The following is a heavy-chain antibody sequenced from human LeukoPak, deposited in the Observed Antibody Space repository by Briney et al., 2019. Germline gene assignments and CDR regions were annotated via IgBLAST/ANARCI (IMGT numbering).Heavy chain of an antibody. J-gene: IGHJ4*02. Sequence: SGTLSLTCAVSGGSITSTNWWGWVRQPPGKGLEWIGEIHRSGSTNSNPSLKSRVTISVDKSKNQFSLRLSSVTAADTAIYYCAREFVQGSSLPYFDYWGQGTLVTVSS. CDR1: GGSITSTNW. D-gene: IGHD1-26*01. CDR2: IHRSGST. CDR3: AREFVQGSSLPYFDY. V-gene: IGHV4-4*02.